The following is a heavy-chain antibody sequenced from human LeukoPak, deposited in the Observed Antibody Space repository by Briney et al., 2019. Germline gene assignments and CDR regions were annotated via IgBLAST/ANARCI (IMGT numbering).Heavy chain of an antibody. D-gene: IGHD3-3*01. V-gene: IGHV1-8*01. Sequence: ASVKVSCKASGYTFTSYDINWVRQATGQGLEWMGWMNPNSGNTGYAQKFQGRVTMTRNTSISTAYMELSSLRSEDTAVYYCAGVASELLEWYYYYYMDVWGKGTTVTVSS. CDR2: MNPNSGNT. CDR1: GYTFTSYD. CDR3: AGVASELLEWYYYYYMDV. J-gene: IGHJ6*03.